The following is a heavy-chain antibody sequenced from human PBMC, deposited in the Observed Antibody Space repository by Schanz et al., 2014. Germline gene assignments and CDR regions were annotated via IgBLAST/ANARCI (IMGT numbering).Heavy chain of an antibody. J-gene: IGHJ4*02. CDR3: VKDDRGDVVVVAANY. V-gene: IGHV3-11*01. Sequence: QVQLVESGGGLVKPGGSLRLSCAASGFTFSDYYMSWIRQAPGKGLEWVSYISNSGTTIYYADSVKGRFTISRDNAKNSLYLQMSSLRAEDTAVYYCVKDDRGDVVVVAANYWGQGAQVIVSS. CDR1: GFTFSDYY. CDR2: ISNSGTTI. D-gene: IGHD2-15*01.